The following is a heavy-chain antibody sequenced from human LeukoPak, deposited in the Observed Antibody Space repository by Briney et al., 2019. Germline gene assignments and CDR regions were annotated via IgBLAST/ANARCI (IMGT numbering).Heavy chain of an antibody. CDR1: GGTFSSYA. J-gene: IGHJ4*02. CDR3: ARDPRYSYANAH. CDR2: IIPIFGTA. V-gene: IGHV1-69*05. D-gene: IGHD5-18*01. Sequence: SVKVSCKASGGTFSSYAISWVRQAPGQGLEWMGRIIPIFGTANYAQKFQGRVTITTDESTSTAYMELSSLRSEDTAMYYCARDPRYSYANAHWGQGTLVTVSS.